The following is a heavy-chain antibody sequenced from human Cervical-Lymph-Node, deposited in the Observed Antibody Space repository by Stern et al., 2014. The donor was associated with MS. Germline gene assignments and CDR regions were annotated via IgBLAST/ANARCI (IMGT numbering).Heavy chain of an antibody. V-gene: IGHV3-7*01. J-gene: IGHJ4*02. CDR3: ARLSLAY. Sequence: VQLVQSGGDLVQPGGSLRLSCSASGFTFSNYWMMWVRQAPGKGLAWVANINHAGGANNYVGSLKGRFTLSPDNAKNALHLQMNSLRVDDTAVYYCARLSLAYWGQGVLVTVSS. CDR1: GFTFSNYW. CDR2: INHAGGAN.